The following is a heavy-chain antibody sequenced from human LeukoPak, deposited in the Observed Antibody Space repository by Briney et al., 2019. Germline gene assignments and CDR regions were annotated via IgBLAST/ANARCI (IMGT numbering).Heavy chain of an antibody. J-gene: IGHJ3*02. V-gene: IGHV4-59*08. D-gene: IGHD3-22*01. CDR1: GGSISSYY. CDR3: ARLGTYYYDSSGYYKAFDI. Sequence: SETLSLTCTVSGGSISSYYWSWIRQPPGKGLEWIGYIYYSGSTNYNPSLKSRVTISVDTSKNQFSLKLSSVTAADTAVYYCARLGTYYYDSSGYYKAFDIWGQGTMVIVSS. CDR2: IYYSGST.